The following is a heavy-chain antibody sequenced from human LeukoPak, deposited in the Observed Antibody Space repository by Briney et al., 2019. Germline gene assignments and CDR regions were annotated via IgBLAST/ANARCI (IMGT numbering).Heavy chain of an antibody. V-gene: IGHV1-46*01. D-gene: IGHD3-10*01. Sequence: GASVKVSCKAFGYTFTSNYMHWVRQAPGQGPEWMGVISPSGGSTTYAQKFRGRVTLTRDMSTSTDYLELSSLRSEDTAVYYCARVYRYYYGSGSSFGYMDVWGKGTTVTVSS. CDR3: ARVYRYYYGSGSSFGYMDV. CDR1: GYTFTSNY. J-gene: IGHJ6*03. CDR2: ISPSGGST.